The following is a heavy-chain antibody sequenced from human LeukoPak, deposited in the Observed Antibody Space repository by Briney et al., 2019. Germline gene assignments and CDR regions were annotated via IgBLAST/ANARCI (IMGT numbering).Heavy chain of an antibody. J-gene: IGHJ5*02. CDR2: ISGSGGST. CDR3: ANTPGFSFDP. V-gene: IGHV3-23*01. CDR1: GFTFSDYA. Sequence: HPGGSLRLSCAASGFTFSDYAMSWVRQAPEKGLEWVSAISGSGGSTYYADSVKGRFIISRDNSKNTLYLQMNSLRAEDTAVYYCANTPGFSFDPWGQGTLVTVSS. D-gene: IGHD2-15*01.